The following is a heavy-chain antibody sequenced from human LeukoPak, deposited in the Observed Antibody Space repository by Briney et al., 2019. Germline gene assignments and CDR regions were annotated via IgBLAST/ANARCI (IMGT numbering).Heavy chain of an antibody. CDR2: IRHDGINK. D-gene: IGHD2-15*01. J-gene: IGHJ4*02. V-gene: IGHV3-30*02. CDR1: GFTFSSYG. Sequence: GGSLGLFCAASGFTFSSYGMHWVRQAPGKGLEGVAFIRHDGINKYYADSVKGRFTISRDNFKNTLYLQMNSLRAEDTAVYYCANADIVVVVAAADPFDYWGQGTLVTVSS. CDR3: ANADIVVVVAAADPFDY.